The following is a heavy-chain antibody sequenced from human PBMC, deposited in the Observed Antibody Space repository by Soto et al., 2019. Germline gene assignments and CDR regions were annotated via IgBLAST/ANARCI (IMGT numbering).Heavy chain of an antibody. Sequence: GGSLRLSCAASGFTFSSYAMSWVRQAPGKGLEWVSAISGSGGSTYHADSVKGRFTISRDNSKNTLYLQMNSLRAEDTAVYYCAKGGSMIVVVITSPFDYWGQGTLVTVSS. CDR2: ISGSGGST. D-gene: IGHD3-22*01. CDR3: AKGGSMIVVVITSPFDY. CDR1: GFTFSSYA. V-gene: IGHV3-23*01. J-gene: IGHJ4*02.